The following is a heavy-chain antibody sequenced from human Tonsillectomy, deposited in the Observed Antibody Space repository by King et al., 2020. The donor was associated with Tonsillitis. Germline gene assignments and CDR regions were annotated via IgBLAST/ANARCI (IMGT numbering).Heavy chain of an antibody. D-gene: IGHD5-18*01. CDR3: AKDGAVWLKRGIDY. Sequence: VQLVESGGGLVQPGGSLRLSCAASGFTFSSYAMSWVRQAPGKGLEWVSAISGSGGSTYYADSVKGRCTISRDNSKNTLYLQMNRLRAEDTDVYYCAKDGAVWLKRGIDYWGQGTLVTVSS. J-gene: IGHJ4*02. V-gene: IGHV3-23*04. CDR1: GFTFSSYA. CDR2: ISGSGGST.